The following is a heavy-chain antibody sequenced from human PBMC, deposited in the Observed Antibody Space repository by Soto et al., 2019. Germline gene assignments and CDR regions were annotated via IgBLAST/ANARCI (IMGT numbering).Heavy chain of an antibody. CDR3: ARSPGYSYGDY. V-gene: IGHV1-3*01. CDR1: GYTFTSYA. D-gene: IGHD5-18*01. CDR2: INAGNGNT. Sequence: ASVKVSCKASGYTFTSYAMHWVRQAPGQRLEWMGWINAGNGNTKCSQKFQGRVTITRDTSASTAYMELSSLRSEDTAVYYCARSPGYSYGDYWGQGTLVTVSS. J-gene: IGHJ4*02.